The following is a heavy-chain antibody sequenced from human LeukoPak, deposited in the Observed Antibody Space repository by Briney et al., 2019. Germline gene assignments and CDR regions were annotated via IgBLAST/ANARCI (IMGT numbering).Heavy chain of an antibody. J-gene: IGHJ4*02. V-gene: IGHV3-66*01. CDR3: ARYSSGWSYFDY. Sequence: GGSLRLSCAASEFSVGSNYMTWVRQAPGKGLEWVSLIYSGGSTYYADSVKGRFTISRDNSKNTLYLQMNSLRAEDTAVYYWARYSSGWSYFDYWGQGTLVTVSS. CDR1: EFSVGSNY. CDR2: IYSGGST. D-gene: IGHD6-19*01.